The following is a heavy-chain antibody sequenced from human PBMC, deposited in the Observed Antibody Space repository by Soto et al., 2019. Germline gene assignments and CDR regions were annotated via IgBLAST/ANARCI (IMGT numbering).Heavy chain of an antibody. CDR3: AKALTSPRYCSGGSCPTRDY. J-gene: IGHJ4*02. CDR1: GFTFSGYA. Sequence: GSLRLSCAASGFTFSGYAMSWVRQAPGKGLEWVSAISGSGGSTYYADSVKGRFTISRDNSKNTLYLQMNSLRAEDTAVYYCAKALTSPRYCSGGSCPTRDYWGQGTLVTVSS. V-gene: IGHV3-23*01. D-gene: IGHD2-15*01. CDR2: ISGSGGST.